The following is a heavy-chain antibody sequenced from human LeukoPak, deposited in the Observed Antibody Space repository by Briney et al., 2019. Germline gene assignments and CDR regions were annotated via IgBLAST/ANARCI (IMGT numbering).Heavy chain of an antibody. CDR1: GYTFTSYG. Sequence: ASVKVSCKASGYTFTSYGISWVRQAPGQGLEWMGWISAYNGNTNYAQKLQGRVTMTTDTSTSTAYMELRSLRSDDTAVYHCARGYYYDSSGYLDYWGQGTLVTVSS. V-gene: IGHV1-18*01. D-gene: IGHD3-22*01. J-gene: IGHJ4*02. CDR2: ISAYNGNT. CDR3: ARGYYYDSSGYLDY.